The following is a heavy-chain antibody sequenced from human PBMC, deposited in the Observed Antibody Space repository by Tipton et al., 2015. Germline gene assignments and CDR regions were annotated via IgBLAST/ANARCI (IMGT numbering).Heavy chain of an antibody. J-gene: IGHJ4*02. Sequence: TLSLTCTVSGASLSGYYWGWIRQPPGKGLEWIGNIFHSGITYYNPSLKSRVTMSVDTSKNYFSLKVTSLTAADTAVYYCARVSNSGYDNGSIYWGQGILVTVSS. CDR2: IFHSGIT. V-gene: IGHV4-59*04. CDR3: ARVSNSGYDNGSIY. D-gene: IGHD5-12*01. CDR1: GASLSGYY.